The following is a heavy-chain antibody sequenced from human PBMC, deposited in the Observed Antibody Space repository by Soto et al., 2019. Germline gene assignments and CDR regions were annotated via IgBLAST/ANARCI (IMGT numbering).Heavy chain of an antibody. CDR3: ARGKGTHRY. CDR2: IFYNGTT. J-gene: IGHJ4*02. D-gene: IGHD3-10*01. V-gene: IGHV4-59*01. Sequence: QVQLQESGPGLVKPSETLSLTCSVSGVSLTSYYWSWIRQTPGKTLEWIGCIFYNGTTNYNPSRKSRVTISLDMSKNQFSLKLNSVTAEDTALYYCARGKGTHRYWGQGTLVTVSS. CDR1: GVSLTSYY.